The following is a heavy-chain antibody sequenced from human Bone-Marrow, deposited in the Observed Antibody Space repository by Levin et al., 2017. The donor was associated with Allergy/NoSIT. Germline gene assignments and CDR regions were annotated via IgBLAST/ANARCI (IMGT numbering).Heavy chain of an antibody. CDR1: GFTFSTYA. Sequence: GESLKISCAASGFTFSTYAMSWVRQAPGKGLEWVSAIGGSGDRTHYADSVKGRFTISRDNSKNTLYLQMNSLRAEDTAAYYCAKCSGYVDPFDYWGLGTLVTVSS. V-gene: IGHV3-23*01. CDR3: AKCSGYVDPFDY. J-gene: IGHJ4*02. CDR2: IGGSGDRT. D-gene: IGHD3-22*01.